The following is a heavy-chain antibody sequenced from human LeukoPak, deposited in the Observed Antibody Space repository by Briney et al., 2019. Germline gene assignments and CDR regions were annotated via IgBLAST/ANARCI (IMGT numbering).Heavy chain of an antibody. CDR1: GFTFNTHG. Sequence: GRSLRLSCAASGFTFNTHGMHWVRQSAAKGQEWLAVIWYDGGNKYYADSVKGRFTISRHNSKNTLYLQMHSLRAEDTALYYCARGTDSSGYYYVDYWGQGTLVTVSS. J-gene: IGHJ4*02. D-gene: IGHD3-22*01. V-gene: IGHV3-33*01. CDR3: ARGTDSSGYYYVDY. CDR2: IWYDGGNK.